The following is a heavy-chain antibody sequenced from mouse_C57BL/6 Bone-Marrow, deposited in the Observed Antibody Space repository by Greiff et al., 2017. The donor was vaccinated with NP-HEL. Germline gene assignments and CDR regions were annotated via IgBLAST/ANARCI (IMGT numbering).Heavy chain of an antibody. CDR2: ISDGGSYT. D-gene: IGHD1-1*01. CDR3: ASFITTPFAY. J-gene: IGHJ3*01. CDR1: GFTFSSYA. Sequence: EVQLQESGGGLVKPGGSLKLSCAASGFTFSSYAMSWVRQTPEKRLEWVATISDGGSYTYYPDNVKGRFTISRDNAKNNLYLQMSHLKSEDTAMYYCASFITTPFAYWGQGTLVTVSA. V-gene: IGHV5-4*01.